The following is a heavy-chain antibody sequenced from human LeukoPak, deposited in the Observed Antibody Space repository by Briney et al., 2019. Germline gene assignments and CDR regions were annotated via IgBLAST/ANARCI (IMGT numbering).Heavy chain of an antibody. D-gene: IGHD6-13*01. Sequence: GGSLRLSCAASGFTFSSYWMSWVRQAPGKGLEWVANIKQDGSEKYYVDSVKGRFTISRDNAKNSLYLQMNSLRAEDTAVYYCARGGGRQQQLLLGYWGQGTLVTVSS. V-gene: IGHV3-7*01. CDR3: ARGGGRQQQLLLGY. J-gene: IGHJ4*02. CDR2: IKQDGSEK. CDR1: GFTFSSYW.